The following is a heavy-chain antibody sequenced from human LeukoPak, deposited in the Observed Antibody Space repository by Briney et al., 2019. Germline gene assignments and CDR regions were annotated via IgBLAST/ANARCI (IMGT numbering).Heavy chain of an antibody. CDR3: ARGPDLDTTMVRGYYFDY. CDR2: FYNSGST. CDR1: GGSISSYY. Sequence: PSETLSLTCTISGGSISSYYWSWIRQPPGKGLEWIGYFYNSGSTNYNPSLKSRVTISVDTSKNQFSLKLSSVTAADTAVYYCARGPDLDTTMVRGYYFDYWGQGTLVTVSS. D-gene: IGHD5-18*01. V-gene: IGHV4-59*01. J-gene: IGHJ4*02.